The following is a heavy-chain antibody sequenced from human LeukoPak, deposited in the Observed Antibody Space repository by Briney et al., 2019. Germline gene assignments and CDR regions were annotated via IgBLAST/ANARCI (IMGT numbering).Heavy chain of an antibody. CDR3: ARAYYDYVWGSYRYPFDY. D-gene: IGHD3-16*02. CDR2: IYPGDSDT. CDR1: GYSFTSYW. V-gene: IGHV5-51*01. J-gene: IGHJ4*02. Sequence: GESLKISCKGSGYSFTSYWIGWVRQMPGKGLEWMGIIYPGDSDTRYSPSFQGQVTISADKSISTAYMELSRLRSDDTAVCYCARAYYDYVWGSYRYPFDYWGQGTLVTVSS.